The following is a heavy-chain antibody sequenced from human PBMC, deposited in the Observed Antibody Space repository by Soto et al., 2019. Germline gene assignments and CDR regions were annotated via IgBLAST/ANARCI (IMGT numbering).Heavy chain of an antibody. CDR3: ARDVGYCSGGSCPTMDV. CDR1: GYTFTGYY. J-gene: IGHJ6*02. D-gene: IGHD2-15*01. Sequence: QVQLVQSGAEVKKPGASVKVSCKASGYTFTGYYMHWVRQAPGQGLEWMGWINPNSGGTNYAQKFQGCVTMTRDTSISTAYMELSRLRSDDTAVYYCARDVGYCSGGSCPTMDVWGQGTTVTVSS. V-gene: IGHV1-2*04. CDR2: INPNSGGT.